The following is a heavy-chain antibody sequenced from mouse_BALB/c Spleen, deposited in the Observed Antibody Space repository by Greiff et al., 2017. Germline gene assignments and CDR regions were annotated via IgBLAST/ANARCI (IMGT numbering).Heavy chain of an antibody. D-gene: IGHD2-3*01. J-gene: IGHJ3*01. CDR3: ARPHDGTRGFAY. CDR1: GFTFSSYT. CDR2: ISSGGGNT. Sequence: EVKVVESGGGLVKPGGSLKLSCAASGFTFSSYTMSWVRQTPEKRLEWVATISSGGGNTYYPDSVKGRFTISRDNAKNNLYLQMSSLRSEDTALYYCARPHDGTRGFAYWGQGTLVTVSA. V-gene: IGHV5-9*03.